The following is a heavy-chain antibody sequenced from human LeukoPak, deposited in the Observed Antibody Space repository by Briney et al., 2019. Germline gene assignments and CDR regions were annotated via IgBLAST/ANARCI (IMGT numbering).Heavy chain of an antibody. CDR3: ARTPGYSSSWYLYYFDY. J-gene: IGHJ4*02. Sequence: GGSLRLSCVASGFTFSSYSMNWVRQAPGKGLEWVSSISSSSSYIYYADSVKGRFTIFRDNAKNSLYLQMTGLRAEDTAVYYCARTPGYSSSWYLYYFDYWGQGTLVTVSS. CDR2: ISSSSSYI. CDR1: GFTFSSYS. V-gene: IGHV3-21*01. D-gene: IGHD6-13*01.